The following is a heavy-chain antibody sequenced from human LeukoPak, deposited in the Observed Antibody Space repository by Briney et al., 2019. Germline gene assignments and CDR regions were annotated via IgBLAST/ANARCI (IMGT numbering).Heavy chain of an antibody. V-gene: IGHV3-21*01. Sequence: GRSLRLSCAASGFTFSSYAMHWVRQAPGKGLEWVSSIDSSSTYMFSADSLKGRFTISRDNAKSSLYLHMNSLRADDTAVYYCARAQLVGATNHAFDIWGQGTMVTVSS. CDR2: IDSSSTYM. CDR3: ARAQLVGATNHAFDI. CDR1: GFTFSSYA. J-gene: IGHJ3*02. D-gene: IGHD1-26*01.